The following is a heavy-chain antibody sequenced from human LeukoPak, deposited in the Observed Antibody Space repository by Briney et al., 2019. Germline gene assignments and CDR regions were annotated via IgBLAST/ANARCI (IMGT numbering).Heavy chain of an antibody. Sequence: GSSVKVSCKASGGTFSSYAISWVRQAPGQGLEWVGGIVPIFGKPTYAERFQGRVTITADESTSTADMELNGLTSDDTALYYCARDKERGARPGRFHYWGQGTLVTVSS. CDR3: ARDKERGARPGRFHY. CDR1: GGTFSSYA. D-gene: IGHD1-26*01. V-gene: IGHV1-69*01. CDR2: IVPIFGKP. J-gene: IGHJ4*02.